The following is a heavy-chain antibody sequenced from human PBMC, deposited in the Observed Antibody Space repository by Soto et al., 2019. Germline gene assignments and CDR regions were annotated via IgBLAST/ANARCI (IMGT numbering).Heavy chain of an antibody. CDR3: ARQVGIAARGYYYYYGLAV. CDR2: IYHGGST. Sequence: SETLSLTCTVSGYSISSGDYWGWLRQPPGKGLEWIGSIYHGGSTYYNPTLNSRVTSSIDMTNNHVSLILNSVTAADTAVYYCARQVGIAARGYYYYYGLAVWGQGTTVT. V-gene: IGHV4-38-2*02. CDR1: GYSISSGDY. J-gene: IGHJ6*02. D-gene: IGHD6-6*01.